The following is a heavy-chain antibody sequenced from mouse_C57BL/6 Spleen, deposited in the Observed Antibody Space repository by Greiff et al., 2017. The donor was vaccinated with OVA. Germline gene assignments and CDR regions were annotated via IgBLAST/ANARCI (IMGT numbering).Heavy chain of an antibody. D-gene: IGHD2-5*01. CDR2: IYPGDGDT. CDR1: GYAFSSSW. J-gene: IGHJ3*01. V-gene: IGHV1-82*01. Sequence: VKLVESGPELAKPGASVKISCKASGYAFSSSWMNWVKQRPGKGLEWIGRIYPGDGDTNYNGKFKGKATLTADKSSSTAYMQLSSLTSEDSAVYFCARWNYSNSAFAYWGQGTLVTVSA. CDR3: ARWNYSNSAFAY.